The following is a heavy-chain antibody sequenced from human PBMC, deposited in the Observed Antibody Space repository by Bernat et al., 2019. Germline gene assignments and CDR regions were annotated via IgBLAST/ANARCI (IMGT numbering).Heavy chain of an antibody. CDR1: GGTFSSYA. J-gene: IGHJ6*03. V-gene: IGHV1-69*01. CDR2: IIPIFGTA. D-gene: IGHD4-17*01. Sequence: QVQLVQSGAEVKKPGSSVKVSCKASGGTFSSYAISWVRQAPGQGLEWMGGIIPIFGTANYAQKFQGRVTITADESTSTAYMELSSLRSEDTAVYYCARVPYGDYADYYYYMDVWGKGTTVTVSS. CDR3: ARVPYGDYADYYYYMDV.